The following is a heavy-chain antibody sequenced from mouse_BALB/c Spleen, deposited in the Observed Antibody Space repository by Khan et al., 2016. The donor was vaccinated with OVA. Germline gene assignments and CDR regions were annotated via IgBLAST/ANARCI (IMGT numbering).Heavy chain of an antibody. CDR1: GYTFSNYW. CDR3: ARSGVRRFYYALDD. CDR2: ILPGSGST. Sequence: QVQLQQSGAELMKPGASVKISCKATGYTFSNYWIEWVKQRPGHGLEWIGEILPGSGSTNYNEKFKVKATFTAHTSSNTAYMQLSSLTSEDSAVYYCARSGVRRFYYALDDWGQGTSGTVSA. V-gene: IGHV1-9*01. D-gene: IGHD2-14*01. J-gene: IGHJ4*01.